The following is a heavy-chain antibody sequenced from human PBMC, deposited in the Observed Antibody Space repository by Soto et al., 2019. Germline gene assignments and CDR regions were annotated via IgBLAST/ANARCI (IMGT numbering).Heavy chain of an antibody. J-gene: IGHJ3*02. CDR2: IWYDGSNK. Sequence: GGSLRLSCAASGFTFSSYGMHWVRQAPGKGLEWVAVIWYDGSNKYYADSVKGRFTISRDNSKNTLYLQMNSLRAEDTAVYYCARESSNDYGDYVGAFDIWGQGTMVTVSS. CDR1: GFTFSSYG. CDR3: ARESSNDYGDYVGAFDI. D-gene: IGHD4-17*01. V-gene: IGHV3-33*01.